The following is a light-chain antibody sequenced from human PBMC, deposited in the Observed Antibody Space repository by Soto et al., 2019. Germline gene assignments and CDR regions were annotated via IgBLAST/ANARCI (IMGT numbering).Light chain of an antibody. Sequence: DIQMTQSPSILSASVGDRVTITCRASQSISSWLAWYQQKPGKAPKLLIYKASSLESGVPSRFSGSGSGTEFTLTISSLQHDDFATYYCQQYNSYSRTFGQGTKVDIK. CDR1: QSISSW. CDR3: QQYNSYSRT. J-gene: IGKJ1*01. V-gene: IGKV1-5*03. CDR2: KAS.